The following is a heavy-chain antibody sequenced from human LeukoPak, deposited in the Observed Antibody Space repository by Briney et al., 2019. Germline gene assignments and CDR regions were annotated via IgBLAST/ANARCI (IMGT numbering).Heavy chain of an antibody. CDR3: ARGSVAVAGCLDY. Sequence: SETLSLTCTVSGGSLSSFYWSWIRQPPGKGLESIGYIYYSGTTNYNPSLKSRVTMSVDTPKNQLSLKLSSVTAADTAVYYCARGSVAVAGCLDYWGQGTLVTVSS. V-gene: IGHV4-59*12. CDR1: GGSLSSFY. J-gene: IGHJ4*02. D-gene: IGHD6-19*01. CDR2: IYYSGTT.